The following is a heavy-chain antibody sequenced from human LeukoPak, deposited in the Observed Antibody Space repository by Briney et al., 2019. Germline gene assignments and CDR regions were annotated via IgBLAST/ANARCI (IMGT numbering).Heavy chain of an antibody. J-gene: IGHJ4*02. CDR1: GFTFSSYA. Sequence: GGSLRLSCAASGFTFSSYAMHWVRQAPGKGLEYVSAISSNGGSTFYANSVKGRFTISRDNSKNTLYPQMGSLRGEDMAVYYCARVDAIGQQLGLYYFDYWGQGTLVTVSS. CDR2: ISSNGGST. D-gene: IGHD6-13*01. V-gene: IGHV3-64*01. CDR3: ARVDAIGQQLGLYYFDY.